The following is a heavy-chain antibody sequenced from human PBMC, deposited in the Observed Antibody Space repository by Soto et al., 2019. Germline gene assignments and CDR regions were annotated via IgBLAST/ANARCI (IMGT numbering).Heavy chain of an antibody. Sequence: ASVKVSCKASGYTFTSYGISWVRQAPGQGLEWMGWISAYNGNTNYAQKLQGRVTMTTDTSTSTAYMELRSLRSDDTAVYYCARVEYCSSTSCYTDFYFDYRGQGTLVTVPS. CDR2: ISAYNGNT. V-gene: IGHV1-18*01. D-gene: IGHD2-2*02. CDR3: ARVEYCSSTSCYTDFYFDY. J-gene: IGHJ4*02. CDR1: GYTFTSYG.